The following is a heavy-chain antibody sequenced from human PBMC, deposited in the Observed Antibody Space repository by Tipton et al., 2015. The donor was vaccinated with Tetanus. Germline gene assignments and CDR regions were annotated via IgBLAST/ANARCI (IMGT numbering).Heavy chain of an antibody. CDR3: ARGPRGWNDDGGDNWFDP. Sequence: TLSLTCTLSGGSISSGAFYWNWIRHHPGKGLEWIGYIYYSGSTDYYNPSLNSRVTMSLDTSKNQFFLKLRSVTAADTAMYFCARGPRGWNDDGGDNWFDPWGPGILVTVSS. D-gene: IGHD1-1*01. CDR2: IYYSGSTD. V-gene: IGHV4-31*03. CDR1: GGSISSGAFY. J-gene: IGHJ5*02.